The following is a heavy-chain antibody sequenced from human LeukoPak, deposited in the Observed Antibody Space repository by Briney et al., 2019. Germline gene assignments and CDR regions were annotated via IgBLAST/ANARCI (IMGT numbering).Heavy chain of an antibody. J-gene: IGHJ4*02. D-gene: IGHD3-22*01. CDR1: GFTFSSYA. CDR2: ISGGSGST. CDR3: AKHRFESGGYHSTD. Sequence: QPGGSLRLSCAASGFTFSSYAMSWVRQAPGKGLAWVSTISGGSGSTYCADSVKGRFTISRDNSKKTLYLQMNSLRDEDTAVYYCAKHRFESGGYHSTDWGQGTLVTVSS. V-gene: IGHV3-23*01.